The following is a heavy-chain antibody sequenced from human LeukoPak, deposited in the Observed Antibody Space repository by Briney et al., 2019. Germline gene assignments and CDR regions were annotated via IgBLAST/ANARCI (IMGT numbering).Heavy chain of an antibody. J-gene: IGHJ6*02. Sequence: SETLSLTCSVSGGSISSYYWSWIRQPPGKGLEYIGYIYYSGSTNYNPSLKSRVTISVDTSKDQFSLNLASVTAADTAVYYCARLKCISTTCPSRYVMDVWGQGTTVTVSS. D-gene: IGHD2-2*01. CDR1: GGSISSYY. V-gene: IGHV4-59*01. CDR2: IYYSGST. CDR3: ARLKCISTTCPSRYVMDV.